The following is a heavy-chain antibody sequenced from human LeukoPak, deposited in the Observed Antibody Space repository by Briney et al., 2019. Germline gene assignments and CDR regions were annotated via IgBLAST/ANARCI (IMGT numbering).Heavy chain of an antibody. V-gene: IGHV3-7*01. CDR2: IKQDGSDK. CDR1: GFPFSSYW. J-gene: IGHJ4*02. CDR3: ARLTGTTGFDY. Sequence: GGSLRLSCAASGFPFSSYWMSWVRQAPGKGLEWVANIKQDGSDKYCVDSVKGRFTISRDNAKNSLNLQLNSLRADDTAVYYCARLTGTTGFDYWGQGTLVTVSS. D-gene: IGHD1-1*01.